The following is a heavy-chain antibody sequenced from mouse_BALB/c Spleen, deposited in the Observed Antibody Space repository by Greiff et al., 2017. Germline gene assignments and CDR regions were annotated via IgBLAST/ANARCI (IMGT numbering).Heavy chain of an antibody. V-gene: IGHV1-54*01. Sequence: QVQLQQSGAELVRPGTSVKVSCKASGYAFTNYLIEWVKQRPGQGLEWIGVINPGSGGTNYNEKFKGKATLTADKSSSTAYMQLSSLTSDDSAVYFCAREGVYGSSYGYFDYWGQGTTLTVSS. CDR3: AREGVYGSSYGYFDY. CDR2: INPGSGGT. D-gene: IGHD1-1*01. CDR1: GYAFTNYL. J-gene: IGHJ2*01.